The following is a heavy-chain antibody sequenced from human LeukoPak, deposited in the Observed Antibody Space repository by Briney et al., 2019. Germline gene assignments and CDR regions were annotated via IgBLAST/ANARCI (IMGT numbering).Heavy chain of an antibody. Sequence: PSETLSLTCTVSGGSISSGGYYWSWIRQHPGKGLEWIGYIYYSGSTYYNPSLKSRVTISVDTSKNQFSLKLSSVTAADTAVYYCARVLIGGNSPIFDYWGQGTLVTVSS. CDR1: GGSISSGGYY. CDR2: IYYSGST. J-gene: IGHJ4*02. CDR3: ARVLIGGNSPIFDY. V-gene: IGHV4-31*03. D-gene: IGHD4-23*01.